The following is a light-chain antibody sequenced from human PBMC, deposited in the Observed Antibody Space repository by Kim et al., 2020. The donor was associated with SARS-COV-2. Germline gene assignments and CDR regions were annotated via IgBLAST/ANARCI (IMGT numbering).Light chain of an antibody. J-gene: IGLJ3*02. Sequence: GPSITMSCTGTRSDVGGYNYVSWYQQHPGKAPKLMVYAVSKRPSGVSNRFSGSKSGNTASLTISGLQAEDEADYYCTSYTSSITWVFGGGTQLTVL. CDR2: AVS. V-gene: IGLV2-14*04. CDR3: TSYTSSITWV. CDR1: RSDVGGYNY.